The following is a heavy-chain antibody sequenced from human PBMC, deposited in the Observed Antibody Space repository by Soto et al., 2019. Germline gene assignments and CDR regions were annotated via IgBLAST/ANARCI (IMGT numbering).Heavy chain of an antibody. Sequence: ASVKVSCKVSGYTLTELSMHWVRQAPGKGLEWMGGFDPEDGETIYAQKFQGRVTMTEDTSTDTAYMELSSLRSEDTAVYYCATAPSIFGVVADYYYGMDVWGQGTTVTVSS. CDR3: ATAPSIFGVVADYYYGMDV. D-gene: IGHD3-3*01. CDR2: FDPEDGET. CDR1: GYTLTELS. J-gene: IGHJ6*02. V-gene: IGHV1-24*01.